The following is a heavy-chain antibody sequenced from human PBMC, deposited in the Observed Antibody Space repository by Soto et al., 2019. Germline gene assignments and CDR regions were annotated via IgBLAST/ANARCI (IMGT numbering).Heavy chain of an antibody. V-gene: IGHV4-59*01. D-gene: IGHD2-15*01. Sequence: QVQLHESGPGLVKPSETLSLTCTVSGGSISSYYWSWIRQPQGKGLEWIGYIHYSGSTNYNPSLKSRVSISVDRSKNHFSLRLSSVTAADTAVYYCASALDYGGSSYWGQGTLVTVSS. CDR1: GGSISSYY. CDR2: IHYSGST. J-gene: IGHJ4*02. CDR3: ASALDYGGSSY.